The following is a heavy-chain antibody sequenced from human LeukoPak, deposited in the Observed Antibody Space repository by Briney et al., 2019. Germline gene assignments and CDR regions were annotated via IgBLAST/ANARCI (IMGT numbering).Heavy chain of an antibody. CDR3: ASGTGGGYYYCYMDV. J-gene: IGHJ6*03. D-gene: IGHD3/OR15-3a*01. CDR1: GFTFSRYW. V-gene: IGHV3-7*01. Sequence: GGSLRLSCAGSGFTFSRYWMSWVRQAPGKGPEWVANIDQDGSKKYYVDSVKGRFTISRDNAKKSLYLEMNSLRAEDTAVYYCASGTGGGYYYCYMDVWGKGTTVTVSS. CDR2: IDQDGSKK.